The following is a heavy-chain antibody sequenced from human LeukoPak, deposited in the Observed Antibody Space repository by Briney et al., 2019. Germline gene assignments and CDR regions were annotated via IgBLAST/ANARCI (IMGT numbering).Heavy chain of an antibody. D-gene: IGHD4-17*01. Sequence: GESLKISCKGSGYSFTSYWIGWVRQMPGRGLEWMGIIYPGDSDTRYSPSFQGQVTILADKSITTAYLQWSSLTASDTAMYYCARLSYGDSSLDFWGQGTLVTVSS. J-gene: IGHJ4*02. V-gene: IGHV5-51*01. CDR3: ARLSYGDSSLDF. CDR1: GYSFTSYW. CDR2: IYPGDSDT.